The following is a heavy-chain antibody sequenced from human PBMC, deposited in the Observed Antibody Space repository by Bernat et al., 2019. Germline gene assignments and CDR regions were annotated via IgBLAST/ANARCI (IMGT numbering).Heavy chain of an antibody. J-gene: IGHJ6*02. CDR2: IYSGGST. Sequence: EVQLVESGGGLVQPGGSLRLSCAASGFTVSSNYMSWVRQAPGKGLEWVSVIYSGGSTYYADSVKGRFTISRDNSKNTLYLQMSSLRAEDTAVYYCARDQDGMDVWGQGTTLTASS. CDR3: ARDQDGMDV. CDR1: GFTVSSNY. V-gene: IGHV3-66*01.